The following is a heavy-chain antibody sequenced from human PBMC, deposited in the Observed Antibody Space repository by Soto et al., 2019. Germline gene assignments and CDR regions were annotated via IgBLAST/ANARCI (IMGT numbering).Heavy chain of an antibody. CDR2: ISYDGSNK. V-gene: IGHV3-30*18. CDR3: AKGPLRWFGELYGAFDI. CDR1: GFTFSSYG. J-gene: IGHJ3*02. Sequence: LRRSCAASGFTFSSYGMHWVRQAPGTGLEWVAVISYDGSNKYSADYVNGRFTISRDNSKNTLYLQMNSLRAEDTAVYYCAKGPLRWFGELYGAFDIWGQGTMGTVAS. D-gene: IGHD3-10*01.